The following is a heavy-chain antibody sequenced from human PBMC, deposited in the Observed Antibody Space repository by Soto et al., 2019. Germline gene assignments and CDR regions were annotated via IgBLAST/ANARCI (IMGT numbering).Heavy chain of an antibody. CDR1: GGTFSSYA. V-gene: IGHV1-69*13. CDR3: ARDRPGPVVPAAMRGLYNWFDP. D-gene: IGHD2-2*01. J-gene: IGHJ5*02. Sequence: SVKVSCKASGGTFSSYAISRVRQAPGQGLEWMGGIIPIFGTANYAQKFQGRVTITADESTSTAYMELSSLRSEDTAVYYCARDRPGPVVPAAMRGLYNWFDPWGQGTLVTVSS. CDR2: IIPIFGTA.